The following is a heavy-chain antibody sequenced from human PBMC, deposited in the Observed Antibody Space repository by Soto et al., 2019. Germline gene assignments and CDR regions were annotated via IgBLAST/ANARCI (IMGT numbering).Heavy chain of an antibody. V-gene: IGHV4-59*08. Sequence: PSETLSLTCTVSGGSISSYYWSWIRQPPGKGLEWIGYIYYSGSTNYNPSLKSRVTISVDTSKNQFSLKLNSMTAAHTAVYYCARHNYGSGSTYFDYWGRGTLVTVSS. D-gene: IGHD3-10*01. CDR2: IYYSGST. CDR1: GGSISSYY. J-gene: IGHJ4*02. CDR3: ARHNYGSGSTYFDY.